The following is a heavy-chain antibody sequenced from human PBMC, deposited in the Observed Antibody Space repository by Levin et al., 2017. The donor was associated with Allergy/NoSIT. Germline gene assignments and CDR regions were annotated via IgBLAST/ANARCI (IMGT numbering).Heavy chain of an antibody. CDR1: GGSISSGSYY. D-gene: IGHD3-10*01. J-gene: IGHJ4*02. V-gene: IGHV4-61*02. CDR2: IYSSGSA. Sequence: SETLSLTCKVSGGSISSGSYYWSWIRQPAAKGLEWIGRIYSSGSANYNPSLKSRVTISVDSSKNQFSLKLSSVTAADTAVYYCARAEVGSEHWGQGTLVTVSS. CDR3: ARAEVGSEH.